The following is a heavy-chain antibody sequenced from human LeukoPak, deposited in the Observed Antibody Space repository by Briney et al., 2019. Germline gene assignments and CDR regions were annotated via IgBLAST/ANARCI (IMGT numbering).Heavy chain of an antibody. CDR1: GVPVSCNSYY. Sequence: PSETLPLTCTLSGVPVSCNSYYWRWTRQPPEKGLEWIALISYSGSTYYNPSHKSRVTISLDTSNNPFSLKLSSVAAADTAVYYCATSTRRYGSPAYVDYWGQGTLVTVSS. J-gene: IGHJ4*02. CDR3: ATSTRRYGSPAYVDY. V-gene: IGHV4-39*01. CDR2: ISYSGST. D-gene: IGHD3-10*01.